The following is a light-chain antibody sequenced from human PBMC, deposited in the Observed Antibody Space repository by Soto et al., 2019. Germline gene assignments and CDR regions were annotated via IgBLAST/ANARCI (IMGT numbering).Light chain of an antibody. CDR2: AAS. J-gene: IGKJ1*01. Sequence: DIQMIQSPATLSASIGDRVTITCRASQSISSWLAWYQQKPEKAPKLLIYAASSLESVVPLRFSGSGSGTEFILTISSLLPEDFATDYCQQYNSYQGTFGQGTKVDIK. V-gene: IGKV1-5*01. CDR1: QSISSW. CDR3: QQYNSYQGT.